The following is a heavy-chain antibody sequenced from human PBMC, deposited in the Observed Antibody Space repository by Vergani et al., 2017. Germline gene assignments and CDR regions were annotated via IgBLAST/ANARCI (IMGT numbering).Heavy chain of an antibody. CDR3: ARCFRDEGMIYGGTVEHWLDP. D-gene: IGHD3-22*01. V-gene: IGHV4-39*01. J-gene: IGHJ5*02. CDR1: GGSITYGAFY. Sequence: QLQLQESGPGLVKPSETLSLTCTVSGGSITYGAFYWGWIRQSPGKGLEWIGSIYYSENKFYNPSLESRVTLSIDTTKNQFSLKLKSVTAADTAVYYCARCFRDEGMIYGGTVEHWLDPWGQGTLVTVSS. CDR2: IYYSENK.